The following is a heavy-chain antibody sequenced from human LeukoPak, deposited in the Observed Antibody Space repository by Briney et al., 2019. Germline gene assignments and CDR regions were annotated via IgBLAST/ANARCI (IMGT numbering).Heavy chain of an antibody. CDR3: ARRLYYGSGSYNSRRWFDP. CDR2: IYTSGST. D-gene: IGHD3-10*01. CDR1: GNPFGDYY. J-gene: IGHJ5*02. Sequence: SETLSLACTASGNPFGDYYWSWIRQPAGKGLEWIGRIYTSGSTTYNPSLKSRVTMSVDTSKSQFSLKLSSVTAADTAVYYCARRLYYGSGSYNSRRWFDPWGQGTLVTVSS. V-gene: IGHV4-4*07.